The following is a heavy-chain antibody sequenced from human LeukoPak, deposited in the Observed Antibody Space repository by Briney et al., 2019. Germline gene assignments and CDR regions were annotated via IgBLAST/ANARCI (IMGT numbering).Heavy chain of an antibody. D-gene: IGHD6-19*01. Sequence: RGASLKISCKGSGSSFTSYWISWVRQMPGKGLEWMGRIDPSDSYTNYSPSFQGHVTISADKSISTAYLQWSSLKASDTAMYYCARHRMPGIAVAASDYWGQGTLVTVSS. CDR3: ARHRMPGIAVAASDY. CDR1: GSSFTSYW. J-gene: IGHJ4*02. V-gene: IGHV5-10-1*01. CDR2: IDPSDSYT.